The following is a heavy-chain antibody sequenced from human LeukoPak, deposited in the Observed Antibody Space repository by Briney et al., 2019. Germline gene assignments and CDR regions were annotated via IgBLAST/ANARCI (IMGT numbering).Heavy chain of an antibody. D-gene: IGHD3-10*01. Sequence: ASVKVSCKASGYTFSSYYVHWVRQAPGQGLEWMGMIIPSDGFTSYAQKFQGRVTITADKSTSTAYMELSSLRSEDTAVYYCARDLYGSGGMGYYYYMDVWGKGTTVTVSS. J-gene: IGHJ6*03. CDR1: GYTFSSYY. CDR3: ARDLYGSGGMGYYYYMDV. CDR2: IIPSDGFT. V-gene: IGHV1-46*01.